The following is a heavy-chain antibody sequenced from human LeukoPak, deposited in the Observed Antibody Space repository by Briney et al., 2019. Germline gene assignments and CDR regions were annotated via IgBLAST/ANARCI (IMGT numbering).Heavy chain of an antibody. Sequence: ASVRVSFKASGYTFTDYYIHWVRQAPGQGLEWMGWINPNSDYTFYAQKFQGRVTLTRDTSISTVYMELTTLTSDDTALYYCAVAPGDYWGQGTLVSVSA. J-gene: IGHJ4*02. CDR1: GYTFTDYY. D-gene: IGHD2-21*01. CDR2: INPNSDYT. V-gene: IGHV1-2*02. CDR3: AVAPGDY.